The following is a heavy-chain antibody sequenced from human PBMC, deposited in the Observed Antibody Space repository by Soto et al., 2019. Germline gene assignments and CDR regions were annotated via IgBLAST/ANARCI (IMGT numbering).Heavy chain of an antibody. CDR2: IYYSGST. CDR3: ARRVRYYDSSGYYYVSWFDP. D-gene: IGHD3-22*01. V-gene: IGHV4-39*01. CDR1: GGSISSSSYY. J-gene: IGHJ5*02. Sequence: SETLSLTCTVSGGSISSSSYYWGWIRQPPGKGLEWIGSIYYSGSTYYNPSLKSRVTISVDTSKNQFSLKLSSVTAADTAVYYCARRVRYYDSSGYYYVSWFDPWGQGTLVTSPQ.